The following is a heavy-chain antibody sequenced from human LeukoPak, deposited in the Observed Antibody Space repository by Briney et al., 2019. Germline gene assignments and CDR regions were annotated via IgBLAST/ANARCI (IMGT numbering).Heavy chain of an antibody. J-gene: IGHJ5*01. Sequence: GESLKISCKGSGYIFTNYWIGWVRQMPGKGLEWMGIIYPRDSDTRYSPSFQGQVTISVDKSISTAYLQWRGLKASDTAMYFCARRESKLGIDSWGQGTLVTVSS. CDR3: ARRESKLGIDS. V-gene: IGHV5-51*01. CDR2: IYPRDSDT. CDR1: GYIFTNYW. D-gene: IGHD7-27*01.